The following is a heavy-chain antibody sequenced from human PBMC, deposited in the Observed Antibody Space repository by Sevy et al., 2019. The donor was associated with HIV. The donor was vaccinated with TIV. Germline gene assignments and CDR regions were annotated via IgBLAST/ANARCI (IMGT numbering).Heavy chain of an antibody. CDR3: ARGPPDGSYDYFDY. D-gene: IGHD1-26*01. CDR1: AFTFSSYN. Sequence: GGSLRLSCAASAFTFSSYNMNWVRQAPGKGLEWVSCISGSSNYIYYAESLKGRFIISRDNAKNTLYLQMNSLRAGDTAVYYCARGPPDGSYDYFDYWGQGTLVTVSS. CDR2: ISGSSNYI. V-gene: IGHV3-21*06. J-gene: IGHJ4*02.